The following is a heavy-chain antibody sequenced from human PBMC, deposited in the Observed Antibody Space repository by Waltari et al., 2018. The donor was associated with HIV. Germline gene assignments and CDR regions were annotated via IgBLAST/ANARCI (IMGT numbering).Heavy chain of an antibody. CDR3: ARSRRFTMIVVVIIDY. V-gene: IGHV4-39*01. Sequence: QLQLQESGPGLVKPSETLSLTCTVSGGSISSSSYYWGWIRQPPGKGLEWIGSIYYSGSTYYNPSLKSRVTISVDTSKNQFSLKLSSVTAADTAVYYCARSRRFTMIVVVIIDYWGQGTLVTVSS. CDR2: IYYSGST. CDR1: GGSISSSSYY. J-gene: IGHJ4*02. D-gene: IGHD3-22*01.